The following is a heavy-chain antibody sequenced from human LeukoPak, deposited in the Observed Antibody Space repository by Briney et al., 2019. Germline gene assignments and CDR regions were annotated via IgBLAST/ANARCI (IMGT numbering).Heavy chain of an antibody. CDR3: ARDHYSGSYHPCPDY. D-gene: IGHD1-26*01. J-gene: IGHJ4*02. CDR1: GYTFTSYG. V-gene: IGHV1-18*01. Sequence: GASVKVSCKASGYTFTSYGISWVRQAPGQGLEWMGWISAYNGNTNYAQKLQGRVTMTTDTSSSTAYMELRSLRSDDTAVYYCARDHYSGSYHPCPDYWGQGTLVTVSS. CDR2: ISAYNGNT.